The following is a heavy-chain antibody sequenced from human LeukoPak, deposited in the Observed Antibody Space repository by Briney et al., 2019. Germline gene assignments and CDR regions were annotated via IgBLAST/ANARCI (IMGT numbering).Heavy chain of an antibody. CDR1: GGSFSGYY. Sequence: SETLSLTCAVYGGSFSGYYWSWIRQPPGKGLEWIGEINHSGSTNYNPSLKSRVTISVDTSKNQFSLKLSSVTAADTAVYYCARRTGYMDVWGKGTTVTASS. CDR2: INHSGST. J-gene: IGHJ6*03. V-gene: IGHV4-34*01. CDR3: ARRTGYMDV.